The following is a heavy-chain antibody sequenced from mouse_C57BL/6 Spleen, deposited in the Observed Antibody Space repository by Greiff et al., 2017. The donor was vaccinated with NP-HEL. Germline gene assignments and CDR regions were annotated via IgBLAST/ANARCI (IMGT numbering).Heavy chain of an antibody. V-gene: IGHV3-6*01. CDR1: GYSITSGYY. D-gene: IGHD3-3*01. CDR2: ISYDGSN. Sequence: EVQRVESGPGLVKPSQSLSLTCSVTGYSITSGYYWNWIRQFPGNKLEWMGYISYDGSNNYNPSLKNRISITRDTSKNQFFLKLNSVTTEDTATYYCARGGLGYFDVWGTGTTVTVSS. CDR3: ARGGLGYFDV. J-gene: IGHJ1*03.